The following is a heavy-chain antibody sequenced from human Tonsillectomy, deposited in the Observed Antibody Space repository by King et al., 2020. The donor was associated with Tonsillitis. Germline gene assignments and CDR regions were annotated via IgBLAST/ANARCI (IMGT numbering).Heavy chain of an antibody. D-gene: IGHD6-19*01. CDR1: GGSISSSSY. Sequence: QLQLQESGQGLVKPSETLSLTCTVSGGSISSSSYWGWIRQPPGKGLEWIGNIYYSGSTYYNPSLKSRVTISVDTSKNQFSLKLSSVTATDTAVYYCARQYLYSSGWYPFDYWGQGTLVTVSS. CDR2: IYYSGST. V-gene: IGHV4-39*01. J-gene: IGHJ4*02. CDR3: ARQYLYSSGWYPFDY.